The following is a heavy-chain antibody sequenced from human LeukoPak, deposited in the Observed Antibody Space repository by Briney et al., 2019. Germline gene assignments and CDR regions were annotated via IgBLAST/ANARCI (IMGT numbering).Heavy chain of an antibody. D-gene: IGHD3-10*01. CDR1: GFIVSNYC. V-gene: IGHV3-7*01. CDR3: AGGVGWHFAL. J-gene: IGHJ2*01. CDR2: MNADENQK. Sequence: GGSLRLSCAASGFIVSNYCVMWVRQASGKGLEWVATMNADENQKLYADSMEGRFTISRDNGKNSLYLQIDSLRVDDTAVYYCAGGVGWHFALWGGGTLVTVSS.